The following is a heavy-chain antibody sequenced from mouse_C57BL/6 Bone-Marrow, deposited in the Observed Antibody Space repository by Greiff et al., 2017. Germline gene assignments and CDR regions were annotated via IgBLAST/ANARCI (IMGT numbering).Heavy chain of an antibody. CDR1: GYTFTDYY. CDR3: ARGAQGFAY. V-gene: IGHV1-26*01. CDR2: INPNNGGT. D-gene: IGHD3-2*02. Sequence: EVQLQQSGPELVKPGASVKISCKASGYTFTDYYMNWVKQSHGKSLEWIGDINPNNGGTSYNQKFKGKATLTVDKSSSTAYMELRRLTSEDSAVYYCARGAQGFAYWGQGTLVTVSA. J-gene: IGHJ3*01.